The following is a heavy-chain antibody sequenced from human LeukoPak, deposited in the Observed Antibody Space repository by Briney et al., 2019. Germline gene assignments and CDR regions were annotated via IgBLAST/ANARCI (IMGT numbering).Heavy chain of an antibody. CDR1: GYSISSGYY. V-gene: IGHV4-38-2*02. CDR3: ARDRDLLGYCTNGVCYKGYDY. CDR2: IYHSGST. J-gene: IGHJ4*02. D-gene: IGHD2-8*01. Sequence: SETLSLTWTVSGYSISSGYYWGWIRQPPGKGLEWIGSIYHSGSTYYNPSLKSRVTISVDTSKNQFSLKLSSVTAADTAVYYCARDRDLLGYCTNGVCYKGYDYWGQGTLVTVSS.